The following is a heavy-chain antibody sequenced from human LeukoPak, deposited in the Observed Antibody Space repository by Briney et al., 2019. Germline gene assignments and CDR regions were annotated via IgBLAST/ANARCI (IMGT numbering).Heavy chain of an antibody. CDR1: GFTFSSYA. D-gene: IGHD2-2*01. J-gene: IGHJ4*02. V-gene: IGHV3-23*01. CDR2: ISGSGGST. Sequence: PGGSLRLSCAASGFTFSSYAMSWVRQAPGKGLEWVSAISGSGGSTYYADSVKGRFTISRDNSKSTLYLQMNSLRAEDTAVYYCAKDQTPYCSSTSCYDFDYWGQGTLVTVSS. CDR3: AKDQTPYCSSTSCYDFDY.